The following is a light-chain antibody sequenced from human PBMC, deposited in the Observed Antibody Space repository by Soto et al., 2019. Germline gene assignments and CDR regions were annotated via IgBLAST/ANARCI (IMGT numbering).Light chain of an antibody. CDR1: QSISRT. CDR2: DAS. Sequence: EIVLTQSPGTLSLSPGERATLSCRASQSISRTLAWYQQKSGQPPRLLIYDASTRATGFPARFSGSGSGTDFTLTITRLEPEDFAVYYCQQYGGSPITFGLGTRLEI. CDR3: QQYGGSPIT. V-gene: IGKV3-20*01. J-gene: IGKJ5*01.